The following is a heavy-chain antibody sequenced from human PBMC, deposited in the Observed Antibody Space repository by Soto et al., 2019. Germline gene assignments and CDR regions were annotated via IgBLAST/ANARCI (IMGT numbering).Heavy chain of an antibody. D-gene: IGHD3-9*01. CDR3: ARDLDYDILTGRVGFGY. J-gene: IGHJ4*02. V-gene: IGHV3-21*02. CDR1: GFTFSSYS. Sequence: EVQLVESGGGLVKPGGSLRLSCSASGFTFSSYSLNWVRQAPGKGLEWVSSISSRSSSIYYADSVKGRFTISRDNANNSLYLQMHSLRAEDTAMYSCARDLDYDILTGRVGFGYWGQGTLVTVSS. CDR2: ISSRSSSI.